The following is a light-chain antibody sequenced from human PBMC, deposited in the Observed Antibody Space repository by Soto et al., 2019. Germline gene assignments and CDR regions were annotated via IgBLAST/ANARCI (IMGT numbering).Light chain of an antibody. CDR1: TGAVTRGYY. V-gene: IGLV7-43*01. J-gene: IGLJ2*01. CDR3: LLYYGGQMGV. CDR2: STN. Sequence: QTVVTQEPSLTVSPGGTVTLTCASSTGAVTRGYYPNWFQQKPGQAPRALIYSTNNKYSWTPVRFSGSLLGGKAALTLSGVQPEDEAEYYCLLYYGGQMGVFGGGTKLTVL.